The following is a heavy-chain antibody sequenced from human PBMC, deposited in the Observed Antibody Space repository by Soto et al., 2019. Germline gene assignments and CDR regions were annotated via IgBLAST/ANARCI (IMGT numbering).Heavy chain of an antibody. J-gene: IGHJ4*02. CDR1: GFTFSNYA. CDR3: AKGKTSGWYYFDY. V-gene: IGHV3-23*01. CDR2: ISASGRDT. D-gene: IGHD6-19*01. Sequence: GGSLRLSCVASGFTFSNYAMSWVRQAPGKGLEWVSGISASGRDTYYADSVKDRFTISRDSFKNTLYLQMNSLRAEDTGTYYCAKGKTSGWYYFDYWGQGARSPSPQ.